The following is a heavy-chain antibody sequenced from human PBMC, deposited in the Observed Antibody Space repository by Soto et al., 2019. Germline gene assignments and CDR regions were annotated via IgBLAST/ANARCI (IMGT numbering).Heavy chain of an antibody. CDR2: IYHSGST. CDR3: ATYGSASHDY. V-gene: IGHV4-4*02. Sequence: QVQLQESGQGLVKPSGPLSLTCAVSSGSISSANWWTWIRQSPEKGLEWIGEIYHSGSTNYNPSLKSRVTMSVDKSKTQFSLKLNSVTAADTAVYYCATYGSASHDYWGQGIMVTVSS. D-gene: IGHD6-19*01. CDR1: SGSISSANW. J-gene: IGHJ4*02.